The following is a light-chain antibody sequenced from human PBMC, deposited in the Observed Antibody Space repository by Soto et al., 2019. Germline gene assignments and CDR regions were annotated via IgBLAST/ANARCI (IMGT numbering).Light chain of an antibody. CDR1: SSDVGAYNY. V-gene: IGLV2-14*01. J-gene: IGLJ2*01. CDR2: EVS. Sequence: QSALTQPASVSGSPGQSITISCTGTSSDVGAYNYVSWYQQHAGKAPKFMIFEVSSRPSGVSNRFFGSKSGNTASLTISGLQSEDEADYYCSSYTTSGTLVFGGGTKLTVL. CDR3: SSYTTSGTLV.